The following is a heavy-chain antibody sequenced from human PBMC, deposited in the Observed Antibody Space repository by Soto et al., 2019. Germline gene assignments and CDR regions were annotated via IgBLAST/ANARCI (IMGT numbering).Heavy chain of an antibody. CDR1: GGSVSSGSYY. V-gene: IGHV4-61*01. CDR3: ARVHYIDYGDALFDY. CDR2: IYYSGST. J-gene: IGHJ4*02. D-gene: IGHD4-17*01. Sequence: PSETLCLTCTVSGGSVSSGSYYWSWIRQPPGKGLEWIGYIYYSGSTNYNPSLKSRVTISVDTSKNQFSLKLSSVTAADTAVYYCARVHYIDYGDALFDYWGQGTLVTVSS.